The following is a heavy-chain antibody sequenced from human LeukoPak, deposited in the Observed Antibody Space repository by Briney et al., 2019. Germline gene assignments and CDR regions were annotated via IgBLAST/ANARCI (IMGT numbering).Heavy chain of an antibody. CDR3: VRVDNGGNYFDY. J-gene: IGHJ4*02. D-gene: IGHD4-23*01. V-gene: IGHV4-59*08. Sequence: SETLSLTCTVSGGSITSYYWTWMRQSPGKGLEWIGYVHYSGDTKYSPSLKSRVTMSMDTSKNQFSLRLSSVTAADTAVYYCVRVDNGGNYFDYWGQGTLVTVSS. CDR2: VHYSGDT. CDR1: GGSITSYY.